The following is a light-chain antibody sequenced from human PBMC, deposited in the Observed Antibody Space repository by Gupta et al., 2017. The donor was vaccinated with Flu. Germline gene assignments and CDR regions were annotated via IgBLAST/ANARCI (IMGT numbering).Light chain of an antibody. CDR1: QSVSSSY. J-gene: IGKJ1*01. CDR3: QQYGSSSWT. V-gene: IGKV3-20*01. Sequence: EIVLTQYPGTLSLSTGERATLSCRASQSVSSSYLAWYQQKPGQAPRLLIYGASSRATGIPDRFSGSGSGTDFTLTISRLEPEDFAVYYCQQYGSSSWTFGQGTKVEIK. CDR2: GAS.